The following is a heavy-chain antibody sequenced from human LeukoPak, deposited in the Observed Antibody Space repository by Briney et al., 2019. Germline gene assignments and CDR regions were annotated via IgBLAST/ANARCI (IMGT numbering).Heavy chain of an antibody. J-gene: IGHJ4*02. Sequence: ASVKVSCKASGYTFTSYGISSVRQAPGQGLEWMGWISAYNGNTNYAQKLQGRVTMTTDTSTSTAYMELRSLRSDDTAVYYCARDGRYYDSSGDEEIDYWGQGTLVTVSS. CDR2: ISAYNGNT. CDR1: GYTFTSYG. CDR3: ARDGRYYDSSGDEEIDY. V-gene: IGHV1-18*01. D-gene: IGHD3-22*01.